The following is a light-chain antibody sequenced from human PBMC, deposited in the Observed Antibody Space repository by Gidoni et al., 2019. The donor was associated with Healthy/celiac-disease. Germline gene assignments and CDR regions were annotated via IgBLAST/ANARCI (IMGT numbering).Light chain of an antibody. J-gene: IGKJ2*01. Sequence: DFVMTQSPDCLAVSLGERATINCKSSQRVLYSSNNKNYLAWYQQKPGQPPKLLIYWASTRESGVPDRFIGSGSGTDFTLTSSSLQAEDVAVYYCQQYYSTPYTFGQGTKLEIK. CDR3: QQYYSTPYT. V-gene: IGKV4-1*01. CDR1: QRVLYSSNNKNY. CDR2: WAS.